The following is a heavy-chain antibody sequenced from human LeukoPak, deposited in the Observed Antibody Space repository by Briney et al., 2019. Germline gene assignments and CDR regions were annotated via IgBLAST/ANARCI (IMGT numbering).Heavy chain of an antibody. V-gene: IGHV3-30*02. Sequence: GGSLRLSCAASGFTFSSYGMHWVRQAPGKGLEWVAFIRYDGSNKYYADSVKGRLTISRDNSKNTLYLQMNSLRAEDTAVYYCAKDSTTFLEWLLGYFDYWGQGTLVTVSS. J-gene: IGHJ4*02. CDR1: GFTFSSYG. CDR2: IRYDGSNK. D-gene: IGHD3-3*02. CDR3: AKDSTTFLEWLLGYFDY.